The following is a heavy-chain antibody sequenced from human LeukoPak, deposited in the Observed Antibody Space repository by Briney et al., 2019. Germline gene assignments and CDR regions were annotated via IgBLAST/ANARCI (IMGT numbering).Heavy chain of an antibody. CDR1: GYTFTDYV. CDR2: ISTGSANR. D-gene: IGHD1-26*01. J-gene: IGHJ4*02. V-gene: IGHV1-3*04. Sequence: ASVKVSCKASGYTFTDYVIHWVRQAPGQRLEWMGWISTGSANRKYSQKFQGRVTFTRDTSASIVNMDLSSLRSEDTALYYCARNRGSYLVPYWGQGTLVTVSS. CDR3: ARNRGSYLVPY.